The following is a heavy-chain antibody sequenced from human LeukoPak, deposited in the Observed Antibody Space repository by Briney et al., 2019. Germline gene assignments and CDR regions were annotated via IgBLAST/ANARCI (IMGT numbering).Heavy chain of an antibody. D-gene: IGHD2-15*01. CDR3: ARRHGRCSDGSCYYPDY. V-gene: IGHV1-8*01. CDR1: GYTFTSYD. J-gene: IGHJ4*02. CDR2: MNPNSGNT. Sequence: ASVKVSCKASGYTFTSYDINWVRQATGQGLEWMGWMNPNSGNTGYAQMFQGRVTMTRNSSITTAYMELSSLRSEDTAVYYCARRHGRCSDGSCYYPDYWGQGTLVTVSS.